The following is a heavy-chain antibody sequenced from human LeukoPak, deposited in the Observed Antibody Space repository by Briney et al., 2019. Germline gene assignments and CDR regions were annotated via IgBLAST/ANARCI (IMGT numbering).Heavy chain of an antibody. CDR1: GGSISSGSYY. D-gene: IGHD3-10*01. CDR3: ARRMVRGVIGRYNWFDP. V-gene: IGHV4-61*01. Sequence: SQTLSLTCTVSGGSISSGSYYWSWIRQPPGKGLEWIGYIYYSGSTNYNPSLKSRVTISVDTSKNQYSLKLSSVTAADTAVYYCARRMVRGVIGRYNWFDPWGQGTLVTVSS. CDR2: IYYSGST. J-gene: IGHJ5*02.